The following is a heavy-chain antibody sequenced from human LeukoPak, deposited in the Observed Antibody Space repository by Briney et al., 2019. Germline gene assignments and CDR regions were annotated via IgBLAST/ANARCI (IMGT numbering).Heavy chain of an antibody. CDR3: ARDRVGGSYGY. CDR2: IYYSGST. D-gene: IGHD1-26*01. V-gene: IGHV4-59*01. J-gene: IGHJ4*02. Sequence: ETLSLTCTVSGGSISSYYWSWIRQPPGKGLEWIGYIYYSGSTNYNPSLKSRVTISVDTSKNQFSLKLSSVTAADTAVYYCARDRVGGSYGYWGQGTLVTVSS. CDR1: GGSISSYY.